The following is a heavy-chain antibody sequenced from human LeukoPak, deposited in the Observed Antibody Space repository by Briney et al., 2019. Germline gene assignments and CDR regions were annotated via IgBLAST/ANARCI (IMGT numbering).Heavy chain of an antibody. J-gene: IGHJ3*02. V-gene: IGHV4-4*08. Sequence: SETLSLTCTVSGGSISSYYWSWIRQPPGKGLEWIGYVYSSGSINYNPSLKSRVTISVDPPKNQISLKLSSVTAADTAVYYCAREVATIGAFDIWGQGTMVTVSS. CDR3: AREVATIGAFDI. D-gene: IGHD5-12*01. CDR1: GGSISSYY. CDR2: VYSSGSI.